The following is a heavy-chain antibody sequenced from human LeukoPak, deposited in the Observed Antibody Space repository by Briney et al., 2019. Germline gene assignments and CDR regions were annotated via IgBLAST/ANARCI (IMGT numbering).Heavy chain of an antibody. CDR1: GGTFSSYT. J-gene: IGHJ4*02. Sequence: SVKVSCKASGGTFSSYTISWVRQAPGQGLEWMGRIIPILGIANYAQKFQGRVTITADKSTSTAYMELSSLRSEDTAVYYCARDCPNYDSSGYYFDYWGQGTRVTVSS. V-gene: IGHV1-69*04. CDR2: IIPILGIA. CDR3: ARDCPNYDSSGYYFDY. D-gene: IGHD3-22*01.